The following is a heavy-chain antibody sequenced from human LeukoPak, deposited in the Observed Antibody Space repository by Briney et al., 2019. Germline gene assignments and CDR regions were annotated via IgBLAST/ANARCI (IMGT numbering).Heavy chain of an antibody. D-gene: IGHD4/OR15-4a*01. V-gene: IGHV1-18*01. CDR2: ISGSKGNT. Sequence: SVKVSCKPSGYTFTGFGISWVRQAPGQGLEWLGWISGSKGNTHYIQRLQGRITMTTDTSTSTAYMELRSLRSDDTALYYCGREFCDTHRCFFPDFWGQGTLVTVS. CDR3: GREFCDTHRCFFPDF. J-gene: IGHJ4*02. CDR1: GYTFTGFG.